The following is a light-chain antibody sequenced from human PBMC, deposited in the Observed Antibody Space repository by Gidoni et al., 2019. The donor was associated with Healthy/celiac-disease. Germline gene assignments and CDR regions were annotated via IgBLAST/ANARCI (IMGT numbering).Light chain of an antibody. V-gene: IGKV1-5*03. CDR2: KAS. Sequence: DIQMTQSPSTLSASVGDRVTITCRASQSISSWLAWYQQKPGKAPKRLIYKASSLERGVPSRFSGSGSGTEFTLTISSLQPDDLATYDCQQYNSYSLTFGGGTKVEIK. CDR3: QQYNSYSLT. J-gene: IGKJ4*01. CDR1: QSISSW.